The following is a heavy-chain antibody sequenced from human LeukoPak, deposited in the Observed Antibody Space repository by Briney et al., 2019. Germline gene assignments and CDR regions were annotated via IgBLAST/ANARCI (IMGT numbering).Heavy chain of an antibody. Sequence: PGGYLRLSCAASGFTVSSSYMSWVRQAPGKGLEWVSLIYSADNTHYADSVKGRFSISRDNSKNTLYLQMNSLRAEDTAVYYCARDTLGAYDSNGYYHGYWGQGTLVTVSS. CDR2: IYSADNT. CDR1: GFTVSSSY. CDR3: ARDTLGAYDSNGYYHGY. V-gene: IGHV3-53*01. J-gene: IGHJ4*02. D-gene: IGHD3-22*01.